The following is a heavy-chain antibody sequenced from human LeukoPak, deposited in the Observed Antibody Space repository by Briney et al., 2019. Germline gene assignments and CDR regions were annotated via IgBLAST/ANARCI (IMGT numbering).Heavy chain of an antibody. V-gene: IGHV1-24*01. CDR2: FDPGSGEI. J-gene: IGHJ4*02. CDR1: GYSITELS. D-gene: IGHD3-9*01. CDR3: ATGTHYDLLPF. Sequence: ASVKVSCKVSGYSITELSTHWVRQPPGKGLEWMGGFDPGSGEIIYEQKYQDRVTMTEDTSTDTAYMELSSLRSEDTALYYCATGTHYDLLPFRGQGTLVTVSS.